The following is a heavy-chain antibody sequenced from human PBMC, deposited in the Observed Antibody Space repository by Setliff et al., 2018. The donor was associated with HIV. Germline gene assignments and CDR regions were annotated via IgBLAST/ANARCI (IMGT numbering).Heavy chain of an antibody. CDR3: TTIQKLTTPVDY. CDR2: VKSDRDGGTV. J-gene: IGHJ4*02. CDR1: GFTFNKAW. D-gene: IGHD4-17*01. Sequence: GGSLRLSCAASGFTFNKAWMNWVRQAPGKALEWVGRVKSDRDGGTVDYAAPVKGRFTISIDDSKNTLYLQMNSLKTEDTAVYYCTTIQKLTTPVDYWGQGTLVTVSS. V-gene: IGHV3-15*07.